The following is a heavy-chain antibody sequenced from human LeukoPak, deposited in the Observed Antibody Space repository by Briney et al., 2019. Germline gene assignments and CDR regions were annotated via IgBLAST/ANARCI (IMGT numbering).Heavy chain of an antibody. Sequence: SETLSLTCTVSGDSISFYYWSCIRQPPGKGLEWIGEINHSGSTNYNPSLKSRVTISVDTSKNQFSLKLSSVTAADTAVYYCARGSYRVVPAAALYYYYYMDVWGKGTTVTVSS. V-gene: IGHV4-34*01. CDR3: ARGSYRVVPAAALYYYYYMDV. CDR1: GDSISFYY. J-gene: IGHJ6*03. D-gene: IGHD2-2*01. CDR2: INHSGST.